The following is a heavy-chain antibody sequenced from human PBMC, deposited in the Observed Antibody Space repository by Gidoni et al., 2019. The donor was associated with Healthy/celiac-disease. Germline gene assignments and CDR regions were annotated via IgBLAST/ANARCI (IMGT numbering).Heavy chain of an antibody. CDR1: GGTFRSYA. D-gene: IGHD3-22*01. J-gene: IGHJ4*02. V-gene: IGHV1-69*01. CDR3: ARKGKNYYDSSGYYPFDY. Sequence: QVQLVQSGAEVKKPGSSVKVSCKASGGTFRSYAISWVRQAPGQGLEWMGGIIPIFGTANYAQKFQGRVTITADESTSTAYMELSSLRSEDTAVYYCARKGKNYYDSSGYYPFDYWGQGTLVTVSS. CDR2: IIPIFGTA.